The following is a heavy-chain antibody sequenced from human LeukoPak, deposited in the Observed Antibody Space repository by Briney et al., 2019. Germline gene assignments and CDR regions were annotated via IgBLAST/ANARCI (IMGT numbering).Heavy chain of an antibody. V-gene: IGHV3-48*03. J-gene: IGHJ6*03. D-gene: IGHD3-3*01. Sequence: RSGGSLRLSCTASGFTFSSYEMNWVRQAPGKGLEWVSYVSSGGRTIYYADSVKGRFTISRDDAKSSLFLQMNSLRAEDTAVYYCARVGQSYDFWSGNYYYMDVWGKGTTVTVSS. CDR1: GFTFSSYE. CDR2: VSSGGRTI. CDR3: ARVGQSYDFWSGNYYYMDV.